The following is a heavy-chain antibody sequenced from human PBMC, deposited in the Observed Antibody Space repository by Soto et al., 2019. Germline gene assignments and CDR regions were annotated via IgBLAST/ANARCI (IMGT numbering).Heavy chain of an antibody. CDR3: ANPERIAARLEY. J-gene: IGHJ4*02. CDR1: GFTFSSYA. CDR2: ISGSGGST. D-gene: IGHD6-6*01. Sequence: TGGSLRLSCAASGFTFSSYAMSWVRQAPGKGLEWVSAISGSGGSTYYADSVKGRFTISRDNSKNTLYLQMNSLRAEDTAVYYCANPERIAARLEYWGQGTLVTVSS. V-gene: IGHV3-23*01.